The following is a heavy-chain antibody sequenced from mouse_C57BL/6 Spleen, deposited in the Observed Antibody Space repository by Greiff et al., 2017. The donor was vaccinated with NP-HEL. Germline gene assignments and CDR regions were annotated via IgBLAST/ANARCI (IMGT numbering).Heavy chain of an antibody. CDR3: ARTRPDYYAMDY. CDR1: GYSITSGYY. CDR2: ISYDGSN. J-gene: IGHJ4*01. V-gene: IGHV3-6*01. Sequence: EVQLQQSGPGLVKPSQSLSLTCSVTGYSITSGYYWNWIRQFPGNKLEWMGYISYDGSNNYNPSLKNRISITRDTSKNQFFLKLNSVTTEDTATYYCARTRPDYYAMDYWGQGTSVTVSS.